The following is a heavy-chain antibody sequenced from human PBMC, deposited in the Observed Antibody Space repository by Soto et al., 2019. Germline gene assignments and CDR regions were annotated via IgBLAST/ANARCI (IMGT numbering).Heavy chain of an antibody. CDR1: GFTFSDYY. V-gene: IGHV3-11*01. J-gene: IGHJ3*02. CDR2: ISSSGSTI. D-gene: IGHD5-18*01. CDR3: ATSPPYSSGI. Sequence: GGSLRLSCTASGFTFSDYYMSWIRQAPGKGLERVSYISSSGSTICYADSVKGRFTISRDNAKNSLYLQMNSLRAEDTAVYYCATSPPYSSGIWGQGTMVTVSS.